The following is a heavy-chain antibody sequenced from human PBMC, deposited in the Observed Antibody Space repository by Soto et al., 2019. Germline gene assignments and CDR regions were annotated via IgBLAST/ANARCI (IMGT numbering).Heavy chain of an antibody. CDR2: IIPIVGTA. V-gene: IGHV1-69*13. CDR3: ARCSGGSCYDDAFDI. D-gene: IGHD2-15*01. CDR1: GGTFSSYA. J-gene: IGHJ3*02. Sequence: SVKVSCKASGGTFSSYAIRWVRQAPGQGLEWMGGIIPIVGTANYAQKFQGRVTITADESTSKSYMELSSLRSEDTAVYYCARCSGGSCYDDAFDIWGQGTMVTVSS.